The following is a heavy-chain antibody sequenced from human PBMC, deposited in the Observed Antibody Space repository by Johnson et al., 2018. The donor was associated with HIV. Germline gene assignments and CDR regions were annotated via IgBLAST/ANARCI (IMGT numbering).Heavy chain of an antibody. V-gene: IGHV3-7*05. CDR3: ARDLRLGAIDAFDI. CDR2: IKQDGSEK. D-gene: IGHD1-26*01. J-gene: IGHJ3*02. Sequence: VQLVESGGGLVQPGGSLRLSCAASGFTFSSFWMSWVRQAPGKGLEWVANIKQDGSEKYYMDSVRGRFTISRDNAKNSLFLQMNSLRAEAAAVYYCARDLRLGAIDAFDIWGQGTMVSVSS. CDR1: GFTFSSFW.